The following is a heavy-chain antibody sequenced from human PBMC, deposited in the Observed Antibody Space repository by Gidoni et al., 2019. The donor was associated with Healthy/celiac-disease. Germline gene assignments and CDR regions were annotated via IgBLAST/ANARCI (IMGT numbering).Heavy chain of an antibody. CDR2: SNHSGST. J-gene: IGHJ4*02. CDR3: ARARYQLLL. Sequence: QVQLQQSGAGPLTPSATLSLTCAVYGGSFSGYYWSWIRQPPGKGLEWIGESNHSGSTNYNPSRKSRVTISLDTSKNQFSLKLSSVTAADTAVYYCARARYQLLLWGQGTLVTVSS. V-gene: IGHV4-34*01. CDR1: GGSFSGYY. D-gene: IGHD2-21*02.